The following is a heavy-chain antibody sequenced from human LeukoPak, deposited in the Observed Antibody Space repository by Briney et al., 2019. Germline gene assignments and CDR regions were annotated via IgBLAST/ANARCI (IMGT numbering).Heavy chain of an antibody. CDR3: ARVGITIFGVDWYYFDY. CDR1: GYSISSGYY. V-gene: IGHV4-38-2*02. CDR2: IYHSGST. J-gene: IGHJ4*02. Sequence: SETLSLTCTVSGYSISSGYYWGWIRQPPGKGREWIGSIYHSGSTYYNPSLKSRVTISVDTSKNQFSLKLSSVTAADTAVYYCARVGITIFGVDWYYFDYWGQGTLVTVSS. D-gene: IGHD3-3*01.